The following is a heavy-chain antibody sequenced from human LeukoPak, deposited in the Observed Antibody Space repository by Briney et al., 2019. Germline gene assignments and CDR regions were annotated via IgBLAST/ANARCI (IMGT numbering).Heavy chain of an antibody. D-gene: IGHD4-11*01. J-gene: IGHJ6*03. CDR3: ARTTVTLRGSYYYYMDV. V-gene: IGHV1-69*13. Sequence: GASVKVSCKASGGTFSSYAISWVRQAPGQGLEWMGGIIPIFGTANYAQKFQGRVTITADESTSTAYMELSSLRSEDTAVYYCARTTVTLRGSYYYYMDVWGKGTTVTVSS. CDR2: IIPIFGTA. CDR1: GGTFSSYA.